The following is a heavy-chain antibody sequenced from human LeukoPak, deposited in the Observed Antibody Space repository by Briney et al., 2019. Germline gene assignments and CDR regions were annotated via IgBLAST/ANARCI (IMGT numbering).Heavy chain of an antibody. V-gene: IGHV3-9*01. J-gene: IGHJ3*02. CDR1: GFTFGDYA. CDR3: AREGQLVDAFDI. Sequence: SLRLSCAASGFTFGDYAMHWVRQGSGEGLGGISGINWNSGSIGYADSVKGRFTISRGNAKNSLYLQMNSLRAEDTAVYYCAREGQLVDAFDIWGQGTMVTVSS. CDR2: INWNSGSI. D-gene: IGHD6-6*01.